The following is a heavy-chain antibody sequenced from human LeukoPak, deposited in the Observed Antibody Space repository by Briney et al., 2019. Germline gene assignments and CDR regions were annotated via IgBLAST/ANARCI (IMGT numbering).Heavy chain of an antibody. J-gene: IGHJ4*02. V-gene: IGHV3-33*01. Sequence: PGRSLRLSCAASGFTFSGYGMHWVRQTPGEGLEWVVFIWYDGSNKYYADSVKGRFTISRDNSKNTLYLQMNSLRAEDTAVYYCAGDGGSGTPRVYFDYWGQGTLVTVSS. CDR2: IWYDGSNK. CDR3: AGDGGSGTPRVYFDY. D-gene: IGHD3-10*01. CDR1: GFTFSGYG.